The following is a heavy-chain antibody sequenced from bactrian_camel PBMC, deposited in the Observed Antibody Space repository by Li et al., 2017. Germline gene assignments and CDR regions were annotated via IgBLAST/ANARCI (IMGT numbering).Heavy chain of an antibody. D-gene: IGHD5*01. J-gene: IGHJ4*01. CDR2: IDSDGRT. CDR3: AASRVWMGYTVSINPKIYGI. CDR1: GCTYSSYC. Sequence: HVQLVESGGGSVQAGGSLRLSCAASGCTYSSYCMGWFRQAPGKEREGVAVIDSDGRTTYADSVKGRFTISQDNAKHTLYLQMNSLKPEDTAMYYCAASRVWMGYTVSINPKIYGIWGQGTQVTVS. V-gene: IGHV3S57*01.